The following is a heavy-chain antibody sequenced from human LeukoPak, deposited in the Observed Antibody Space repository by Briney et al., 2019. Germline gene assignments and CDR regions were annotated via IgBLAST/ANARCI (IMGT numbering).Heavy chain of an antibody. V-gene: IGHV3-7*01. J-gene: IGHJ1*01. CDR1: GFTFSSYW. Sequence: GGSLRLSCAASGFTFSSYWMTWVRQAPGKGLEGVANIKQDGSEKYYVDSVKGRFTISRDNAKNSLYLQMNSLRAEDTAVYSCARDPPLIAAAGSRYFQHWGQGTLVTVSS. CDR3: ARDPPLIAAAGSRYFQH. D-gene: IGHD6-13*01. CDR2: IKQDGSEK.